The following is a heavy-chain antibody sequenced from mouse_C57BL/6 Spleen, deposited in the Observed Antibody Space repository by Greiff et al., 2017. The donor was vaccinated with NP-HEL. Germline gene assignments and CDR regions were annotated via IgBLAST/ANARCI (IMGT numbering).Heavy chain of an antibody. CDR1: GFTFSDYY. V-gene: IGHV5-16*01. D-gene: IGHD3-2*02. J-gene: IGHJ2*01. CDR3: ARGKDSLGY. CDR2: INYDGSST. Sequence: EVMLVESEGGLVQPGSSMKLSCTASGFTFSDYYMAWVRQVPEKGLEWVANINYDGSSTYYLDSLKSRFIISRDNAKNILYLQMSSLKSEDTATYYCARGKDSLGYWGQGTTLTVSS.